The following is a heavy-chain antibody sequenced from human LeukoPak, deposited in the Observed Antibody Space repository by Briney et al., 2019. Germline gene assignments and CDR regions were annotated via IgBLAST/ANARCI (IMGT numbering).Heavy chain of an antibody. D-gene: IGHD2-8*01. CDR3: ARDNGEYDY. CDR2: INQDGSEK. Sequence: PGGSLRLSCAASGFTFSNNWMSWVRQVSGRGLEWVANINQDGSEKYYVDSVKGRFSISRDNAKNSLFLQMNSLRADDTAVYYCARDNGEYDYWGQGTLVTVSS. CDR1: GFTFSNNW. V-gene: IGHV3-7*01. J-gene: IGHJ4*02.